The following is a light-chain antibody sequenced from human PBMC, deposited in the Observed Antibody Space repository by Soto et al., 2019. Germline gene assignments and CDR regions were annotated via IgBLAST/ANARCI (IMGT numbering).Light chain of an antibody. CDR3: QQYNGYPLT. CDR1: QSVSSW. CDR2: DAS. J-gene: IGKJ4*01. V-gene: IGKV1-5*01. Sequence: DIQMTQSPSTLSASIGDRVTITCRASQSVSSWLAWYQQKPGKAPRLLIYDASSLESGVPSRFSGSGSGTEFTLTISSLQPEDFATYYCQQYNGYPLTFGGGTKVDIK.